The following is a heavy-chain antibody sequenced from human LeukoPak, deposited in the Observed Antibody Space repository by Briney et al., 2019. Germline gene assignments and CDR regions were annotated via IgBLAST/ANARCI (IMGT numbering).Heavy chain of an antibody. CDR3: AKTRPLDSSSWSHGDY. V-gene: IGHV3-23*01. Sequence: PGGSLRLSCAASGFTFYSFAMSWVRQAPGKGLEWVSSVSSSAVSTYYADSVKGRFTISRDNSKNTLYLQMNSLTVDDTAVYYCAKTRPLDSSSWSHGDYWGQGTLVTVSS. CDR1: GFTFYSFA. J-gene: IGHJ4*02. D-gene: IGHD6-13*01. CDR2: VSSSAVST.